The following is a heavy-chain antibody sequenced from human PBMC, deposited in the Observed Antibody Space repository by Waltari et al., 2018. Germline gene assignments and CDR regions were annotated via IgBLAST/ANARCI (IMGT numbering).Heavy chain of an antibody. CDR1: GGTFSSIG. J-gene: IGHJ6*02. V-gene: IGHV1-69*01. CDR3: ACQSGSVGQYYYYGMDV. D-gene: IGHD5-12*01. CDR2: DIPMVGTT. Sequence: QVQLVQSGSEVKKPGSSVKVSCKASGGTFSSIGIAWVRLAPGQGLEWMGGDIPMVGTTTSAGKFQGRITMTADESTRTAYMELSRLRSEDTAVYYCACQSGSVGQYYYYGMDVWGQGTTVTVSS.